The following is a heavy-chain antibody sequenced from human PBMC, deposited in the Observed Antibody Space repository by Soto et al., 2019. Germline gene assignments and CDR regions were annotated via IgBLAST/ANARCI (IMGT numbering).Heavy chain of an antibody. Sequence: EVQLVESGGGLVQPGGSLRLSCAASGFTFDDYAMHWVRQAPGKGLEWVSGISWGSGSIGYADSVKGRFTISRDNAKNSLNLQMHSLGAEDTALYYCAKDSRGSYYYDSSGYCHPWGQGTLVTVSS. D-gene: IGHD3-22*01. J-gene: IGHJ5*02. CDR1: GFTFDDYA. V-gene: IGHV3-9*01. CDR2: ISWGSGSI. CDR3: AKDSRGSYYYDSSGYCHP.